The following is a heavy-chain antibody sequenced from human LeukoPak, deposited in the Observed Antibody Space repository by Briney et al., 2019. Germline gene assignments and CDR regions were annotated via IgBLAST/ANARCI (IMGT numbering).Heavy chain of an antibody. D-gene: IGHD4-23*01. CDR2: ISSSSSYI. J-gene: IGHJ4*02. Sequence: GGSLRLSCAASGFTFSTYSMNWVRQAPGKGLEWVSFISSSSSYIYYVDSVKGRFTISRHNAKNSLYLHMNSLRAEDTAVYYCARDYGGSSPFDYWGQGTLVTVSS. CDR1: GFTFSTYS. V-gene: IGHV3-21*01. CDR3: ARDYGGSSPFDY.